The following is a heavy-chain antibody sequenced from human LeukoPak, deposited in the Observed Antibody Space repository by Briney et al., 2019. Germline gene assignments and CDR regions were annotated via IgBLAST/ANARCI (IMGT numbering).Heavy chain of an antibody. V-gene: IGHV3-30*02. Sequence: GGSLRLSCAASGFTFSSYGMHWVRQAPGKGLEWVAFIRYDGSNKYYADSVKGRFPISRDNSKNTLYLQMNSLRAEDTAVYYCAKDKYSGSYHDYWGQGTLVTVSS. CDR2: IRYDGSNK. CDR1: GFTFSSYG. D-gene: IGHD1-26*01. J-gene: IGHJ4*02. CDR3: AKDKYSGSYHDY.